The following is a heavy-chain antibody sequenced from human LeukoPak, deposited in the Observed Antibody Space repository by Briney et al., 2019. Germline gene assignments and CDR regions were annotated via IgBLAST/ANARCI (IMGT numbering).Heavy chain of an antibody. CDR3: ARDRYYDSSGFNWDAFDI. J-gene: IGHJ3*02. V-gene: IGHV4-61*01. Sequence: SETLSLTCTVSGGSVSSGSYYWSWIRQPPGKGLEWIGYIYYSGSTNYNPSLKSRVTISVDTSKNQFSLKLSSVTAADTAVYYCARDRYYDSSGFNWDAFDIWGQGTMVTVSS. CDR1: GGSVSSGSYY. CDR2: IYYSGST. D-gene: IGHD3-22*01.